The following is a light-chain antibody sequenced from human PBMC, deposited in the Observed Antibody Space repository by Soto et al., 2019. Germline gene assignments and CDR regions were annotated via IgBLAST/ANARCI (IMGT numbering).Light chain of an antibody. V-gene: IGKV2D-29*02. CDR3: IQSTHLPPT. Sequence: DVVMTQTPLSLAVAPGQPASISWKSSQSLLHITGETFLFLYLQKPGQSPQLLIYEVSTRFSGVPDRFSGSGSGTDFTLKISRVETDDVGIYYCIQSTHLPPTFGPGTQLQIE. CDR2: EVS. J-gene: IGKJ5*01. CDR1: QSLLHITGETF.